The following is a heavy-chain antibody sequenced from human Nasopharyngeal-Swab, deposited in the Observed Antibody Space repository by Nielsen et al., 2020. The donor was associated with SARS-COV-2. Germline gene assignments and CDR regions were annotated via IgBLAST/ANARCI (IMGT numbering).Heavy chain of an antibody. Sequence: ASAKVSCKASGYTFTSYGISWVRQAPGQGLEWMGWISAYNGNTNYAQKLQGRVTMTTDTSTSTAYMELRSLRSDDTAVYYCARLRGGSSSWYQGSDAFDVWGKGTMVTVSS. CDR3: ARLRGGSSSWYQGSDAFDV. D-gene: IGHD6-13*01. V-gene: IGHV1-18*04. CDR1: GYTFTSYG. CDR2: ISAYNGNT. J-gene: IGHJ3*01.